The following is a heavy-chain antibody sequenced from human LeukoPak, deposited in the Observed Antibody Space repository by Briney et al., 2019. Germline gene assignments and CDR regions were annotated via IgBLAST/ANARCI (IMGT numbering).Heavy chain of an antibody. Sequence: SETLSLTCTVSGGSISSYYWSWIRQPPGKGLEWIGYIYYSGSTNYNPSLKSRVTISVDTSKNQFSLKLSSVTAADTVVYYCARDRYYYDSSGQLGGFDIWGQGTMVTVSS. J-gene: IGHJ3*02. CDR3: ARDRYYYDSSGQLGGFDI. CDR2: IYYSGST. V-gene: IGHV4-59*01. D-gene: IGHD3-22*01. CDR1: GGSISSYY.